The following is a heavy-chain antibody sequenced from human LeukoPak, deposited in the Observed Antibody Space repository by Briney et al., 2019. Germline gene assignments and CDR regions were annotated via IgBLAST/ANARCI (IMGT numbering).Heavy chain of an antibody. CDR2: INHSGST. V-gene: IGHV4-34*01. J-gene: IGHJ5*02. Sequence: PSETLSLTCAVYGGSFSGYYWSWIRQPPGKGLEWIGEINHSGSTNYNPSLKSRVTISVDTSKNQFSLKLSSVTAADTAVYYCAKYYYDSSGRTNWFDPWGQGTLVTVSS. CDR1: GGSFSGYY. CDR3: AKYYYDSSGRTNWFDP. D-gene: IGHD3-22*01.